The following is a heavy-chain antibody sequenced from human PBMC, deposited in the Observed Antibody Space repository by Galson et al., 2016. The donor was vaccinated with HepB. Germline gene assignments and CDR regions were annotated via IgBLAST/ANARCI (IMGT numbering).Heavy chain of an antibody. Sequence: SLRLSCAASGFTFRTYAMHWVRQSPGKGLEWVAVISHDGNNKYCADSVKGRFTISRDNSKNILYLQMNSLRPEDTAIYYCAKDRAFLMVQGVIDVWGQGTLVTVSS. CDR2: ISHDGNNK. V-gene: IGHV3-30*04. D-gene: IGHD3-10*01. CDR3: AKDRAFLMVQGVIDV. J-gene: IGHJ4*02. CDR1: GFTFRTYA.